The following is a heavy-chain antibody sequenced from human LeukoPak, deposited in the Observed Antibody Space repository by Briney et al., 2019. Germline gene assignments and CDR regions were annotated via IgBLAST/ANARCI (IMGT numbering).Heavy chain of an antibody. D-gene: IGHD2-15*01. Sequence: KPEGSLRLSCAASGFTFSDYYMSWIRQAPGKGLEWVSYISSSSSYTNYADSVKGRFTISRDNSKNTLYLQMNSLRAEDTAVYYCARDSRRILPSDWGQGTLVTVSS. CDR3: ARDSRRILPSD. V-gene: IGHV3-11*06. J-gene: IGHJ4*02. CDR1: GFTFSDYY. CDR2: ISSSSSYT.